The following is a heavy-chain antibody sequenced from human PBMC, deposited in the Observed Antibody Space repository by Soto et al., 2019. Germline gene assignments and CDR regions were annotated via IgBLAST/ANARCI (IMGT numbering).Heavy chain of an antibody. CDR1: GGSISSSGYY. V-gene: IGHV4-31*03. Sequence: PSETLSLTCSVSGGSISSSGYYCTWIRQHPGKGLEWIGYVYYSGSTYYNPSLKSRVTISVDTSRNQFSLNLRSVTAADTAVYYCALDGGGYYHFGHWGQGTLVTVSS. CDR2: VYYSGST. CDR3: ALDGGGYYHFGH. J-gene: IGHJ4*02. D-gene: IGHD3-22*01.